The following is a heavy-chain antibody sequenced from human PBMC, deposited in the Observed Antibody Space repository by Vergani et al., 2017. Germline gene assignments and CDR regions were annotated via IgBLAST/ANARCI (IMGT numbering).Heavy chain of an antibody. CDR3: VRARCSGPCFMSNWFDS. CDR1: GFSFSGYW. V-gene: IGHV3-74*01. D-gene: IGHD2-15*01. J-gene: IGHJ5*01. Sequence: EVQLVESGGGLIHPGGSLRLSCEGSGFSFSGYWMHWVRHSPEKGLVWVSRIKSDGSITNYADSVKGRFTISRDNAKKTLYLEMNSLRGDDTAIYYCVRARCSGPCFMSNWFDSWGQGTLVSVSS. CDR2: IKSDGSIT.